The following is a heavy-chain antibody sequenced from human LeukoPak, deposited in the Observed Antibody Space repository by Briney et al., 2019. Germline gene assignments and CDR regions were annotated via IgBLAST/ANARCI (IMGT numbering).Heavy chain of an antibody. CDR2: INAGNGNT. J-gene: IGHJ4*02. CDR1: GYTFTSYA. Sequence: ASVKVSCKASGYTFTSYAMHRVRQAPGQRLEWMGWINAGNGNTKYSQKFQGRVTITRDTSASTAYMELSSLRSEDTAVYYCARVTMVRGVNRPLGYWGQGTLVTVSS. CDR3: ARVTMVRGVNRPLGY. V-gene: IGHV1-3*01. D-gene: IGHD3-10*01.